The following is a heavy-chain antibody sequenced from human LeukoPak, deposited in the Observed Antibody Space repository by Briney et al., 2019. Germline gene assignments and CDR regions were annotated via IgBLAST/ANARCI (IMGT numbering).Heavy chain of an antibody. CDR1: GFTFSSYS. D-gene: IGHD3-22*01. J-gene: IGHJ4*02. CDR2: ISSSSSYI. Sequence: GGSLRLSCAASGFTFSSYSMNWVRQAPGKGLEWVSSISSSSSYIYYADSVKGRFTISRDNAKNSLYLQMNSLRGEDTAVYYCARSSGLDSSGYYPPGGWGQGTLVTVSS. V-gene: IGHV3-21*01. CDR3: ARSSGLDSSGYYPPGG.